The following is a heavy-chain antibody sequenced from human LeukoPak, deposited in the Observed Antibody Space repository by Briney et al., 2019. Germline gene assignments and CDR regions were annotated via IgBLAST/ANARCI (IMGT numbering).Heavy chain of an antibody. CDR3: TTDLRGGYRVVLPASLDY. Sequence: GGSLRLSCAASGFTFSNAWMSWVRQAPGKGLEWVGRIKSKTDGGTTDYAAPVKGRFTISRDDSKNTLYLQMNSLKTEDTAVYYCTTDLRGGYRVVLPASLDYWGQGTLVTVSS. D-gene: IGHD2-15*01. J-gene: IGHJ4*02. CDR2: IKSKTDGGTT. V-gene: IGHV3-15*01. CDR1: GFTFSNAW.